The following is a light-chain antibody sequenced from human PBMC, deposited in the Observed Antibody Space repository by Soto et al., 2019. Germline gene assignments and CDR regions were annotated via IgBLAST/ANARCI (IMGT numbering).Light chain of an antibody. CDR1: ESLSGF. V-gene: IGKV3-15*01. J-gene: IGKJ2*01. CDR2: GVS. Sequence: DIVLTQSPATLSVSPGDRVTLSCRASESLSGFLAWYQQKPGQAPRLLMYGVSTRATGIPARFSGGGSATVFTLTISSLQSEDSAFYFCQSYNDWPFASGLGTRLEI. CDR3: QSYNDWPFA.